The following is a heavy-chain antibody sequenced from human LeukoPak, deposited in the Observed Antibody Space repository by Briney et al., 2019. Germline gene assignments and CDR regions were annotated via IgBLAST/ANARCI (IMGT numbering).Heavy chain of an antibody. CDR3: AKEEGKGSGWYSALYYFDY. V-gene: IGHV3-23*01. CDR1: GFTFSSYA. CDR2: ISGSGGSS. J-gene: IGHJ4*02. Sequence: GGSLRLSCAASGFTFSSYAMSWVRQAPGKGLEWVSAISGSGGSSYYADSVKGRFTISRDNSKNTLYLQMNSLRAEDTAVYYCAKEEGKGSGWYSALYYFDYWGQGTLVTVSS. D-gene: IGHD6-19*01.